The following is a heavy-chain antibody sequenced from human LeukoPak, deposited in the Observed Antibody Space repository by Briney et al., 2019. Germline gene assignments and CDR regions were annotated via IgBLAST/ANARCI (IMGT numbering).Heavy chain of an antibody. CDR3: ARDLWNFYDDSGYNRDFDS. V-gene: IGHV1-18*01. CDR2: VSASNGNT. Sequence: ASVKVSCKASGYSFSNFGLSWVRQAPGQGLEWMGWVSASNGNTNFAQKFQGRVSMTTDTSTSTAYMELRSLRSDDTAVYYCARDLWNFYDDSGYNRDFDSWGQGTLVTVSS. CDR1: GYSFSNFG. J-gene: IGHJ5*01. D-gene: IGHD3-22*01.